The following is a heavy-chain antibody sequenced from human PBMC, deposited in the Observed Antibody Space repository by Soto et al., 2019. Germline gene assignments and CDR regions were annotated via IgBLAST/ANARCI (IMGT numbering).Heavy chain of an antibody. V-gene: IGHV1-8*01. CDR2: MQPSSGRT. J-gene: IGHJ4*02. CDR3: ARGVTAEVDY. D-gene: IGHD2-21*02. Sequence: QVQLVQSGAEVREPGASVKVSCKASGYSFTSLYSNWVRQTTGQGLEWMGWMQPSSGRTGYAQKFQGRVTLTMDTSINTAYMGLSSLTSDDTAFYYCARGVTAEVDYWGQGTLVTVSS. CDR1: GYSFTSLY.